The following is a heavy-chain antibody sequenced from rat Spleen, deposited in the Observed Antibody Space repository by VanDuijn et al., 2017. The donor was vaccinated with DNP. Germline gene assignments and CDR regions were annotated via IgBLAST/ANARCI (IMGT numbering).Heavy chain of an antibody. CDR2: ITNTGDST. V-gene: IGHV5-25*01. CDR3: AGRPPPTRGPFDY. D-gene: IGHD1-4*01. Sequence: EVQLVESGGGLVQPGRSMKLSCAASGFTFSNYYMAWVRQAPKKGLEWVASITNTGDSTYYSDSVKGRFSISRDNAKNTLYLQMDSLRSEDTAAYYCAGRPPPTRGPFDYWGQGVAVTVSS. J-gene: IGHJ2*01. CDR1: GFTFSNYY.